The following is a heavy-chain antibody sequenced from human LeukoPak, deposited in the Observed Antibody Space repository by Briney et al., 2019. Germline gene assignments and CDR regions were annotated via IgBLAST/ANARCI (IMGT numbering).Heavy chain of an antibody. CDR3: ARETYSSGVDAFDI. CDR1: GFTFSSYW. CDR2: INWNGGST. J-gene: IGHJ3*02. V-gene: IGHV3-20*04. D-gene: IGHD6-19*01. Sequence: GGSLRLSCAASGFTFSSYWMHWVRQAPGKGLEWVSGINWNGGSTGYADSVKGRFTISRDNAKNSLYLQMNSLRAEDTALYYCARETYSSGVDAFDIWGQGTMVTVSS.